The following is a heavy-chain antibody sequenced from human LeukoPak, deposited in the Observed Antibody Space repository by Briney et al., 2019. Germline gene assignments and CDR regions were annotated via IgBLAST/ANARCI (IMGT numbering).Heavy chain of an antibody. CDR3: ARVRLSGTYLDAFDI. Sequence: PSETLSLTCTVSGGSVSSYYWSWIRQPPGKGLEWIGYIYYSGSTNYNPSLRSRVTISVDTSKNQFSLKLNSITTADTAVYYCARVRLSGTYLDAFDIWGQGTMVTVSS. CDR1: GGSVSSYY. J-gene: IGHJ3*02. D-gene: IGHD1-26*01. CDR2: IYYSGST. V-gene: IGHV4-59*02.